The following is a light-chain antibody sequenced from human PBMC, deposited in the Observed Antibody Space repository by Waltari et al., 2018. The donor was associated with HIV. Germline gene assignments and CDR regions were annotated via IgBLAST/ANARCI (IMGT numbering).Light chain of an antibody. CDR1: QSVSSSY. CDR3: QQYGSSPFT. J-gene: IGKJ3*01. CDR2: GAS. Sequence: EIVLTQSPGTLSLSPGERATLSCRASQSVSSSYLAWYQQKPGQAPRLLISGASSRATGIPDSFSGGGSGTDFTLTISRLEPEDFAVYYCQQYGSSPFTFGPGTKVDSK. V-gene: IGKV3-20*01.